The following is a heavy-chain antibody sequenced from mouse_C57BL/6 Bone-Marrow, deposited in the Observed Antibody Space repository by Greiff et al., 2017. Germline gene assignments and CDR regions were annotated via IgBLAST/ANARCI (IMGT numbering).Heavy chain of an antibody. CDR1: GYTFTDYE. CDR2: IDPETGGT. Sequence: VQLQQSGAELVRPGASVTLSCKASGYTFTDYEMHWVKQTPVHGLEWIGAIDPETGGTAYNQKFKGKAILTADKSSSTAYMELRSLTSEDSAVYYCTRGDYGYDGDASYGYFDVWGTGTTVTVSS. D-gene: IGHD2-2*01. J-gene: IGHJ1*03. CDR3: TRGDYGYDGDASYGYFDV. V-gene: IGHV1-15*01.